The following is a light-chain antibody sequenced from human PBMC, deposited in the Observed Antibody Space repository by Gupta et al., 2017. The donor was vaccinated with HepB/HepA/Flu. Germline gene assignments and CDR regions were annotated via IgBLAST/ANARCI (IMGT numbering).Light chain of an antibody. J-gene: IGKJ5*01. V-gene: IGKV1D-12*01. CDR1: QSISSW. Sequence: QMTQSPSSVSASVGDRVTITCRASQSISSWLAWYQQKPGKAPKLLIYAASSLQSGVPSRFSGSGSGTDFTLTISSLQSEDFATYYCQQGNSFPASTFGQGTRLEIK. CDR3: QQGNSFPAST. CDR2: AAS.